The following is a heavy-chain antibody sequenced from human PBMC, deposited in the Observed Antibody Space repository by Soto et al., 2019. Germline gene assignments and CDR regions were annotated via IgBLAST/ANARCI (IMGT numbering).Heavy chain of an antibody. Sequence: SETLSLTCTVSGGSISSYYWSWIRQPPGKGLEWIGYIYYSGSTNYNPSLKSRVTISVDTSKNQFSLKLSSVTAADTAVYYCASSVDTALLDYWGQGTLVTVSS. CDR1: GGSISSYY. D-gene: IGHD5-18*01. V-gene: IGHV4-59*01. J-gene: IGHJ4*02. CDR2: IYYSGST. CDR3: ASSVDTALLDY.